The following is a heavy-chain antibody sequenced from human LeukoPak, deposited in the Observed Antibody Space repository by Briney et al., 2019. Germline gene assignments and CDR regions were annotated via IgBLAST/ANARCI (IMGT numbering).Heavy chain of an antibody. D-gene: IGHD3-16*01. CDR3: ARDGNNMVTFGGSWFDP. J-gene: IGHJ5*02. CDR2: ISAYNGNT. CDR1: GYTFTGNF. V-gene: IGHV1-18*04. Sequence: ASVKVSCKASGYTFTGNFMHWVRQAPGQGLEWMGWISAYNGNTNYAQKLQGRVTMTTDTSTSTAYMELRSLRSDDTAVYYCARDGNNMVTFGGSWFDPWGQGTLVTVSS.